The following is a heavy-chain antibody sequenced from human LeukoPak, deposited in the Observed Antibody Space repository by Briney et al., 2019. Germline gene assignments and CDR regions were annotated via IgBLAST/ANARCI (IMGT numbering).Heavy chain of an antibody. CDR1: GFTFDDYA. CDR2: ISGSGGST. Sequence: GGSLRLSCAASGFTFDDYAMHWVRQAPGKGLEWVSAISGSGGSTYYADSVKGRFTISRDNSKNTLYLQMNSLRAEDTAVYYCARPPQRVFSDSPDYGGRETLVPVPS. CDR3: ARPPQRVFSDSPDY. D-gene: IGHD2-21*02. J-gene: IGHJ4*02. V-gene: IGHV3-23*01.